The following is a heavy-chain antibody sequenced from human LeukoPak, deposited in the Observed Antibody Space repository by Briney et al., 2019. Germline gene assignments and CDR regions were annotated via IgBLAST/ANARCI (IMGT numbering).Heavy chain of an antibody. Sequence: PSETLSLTCTVSGVSISSSSDYWGWIRQPPGKGLEWIGSIYYSGSTYYNRSLKSRVTISVDTSKNQFSLELSSVTAADTAVYYCARDYDNSGYYRVDAFDIWGQGTMVTVSS. V-gene: IGHV4-39*02. CDR3: ARDYDNSGYYRVDAFDI. CDR2: IYYSGST. J-gene: IGHJ3*02. CDR1: GVSISSSSDY. D-gene: IGHD3-22*01.